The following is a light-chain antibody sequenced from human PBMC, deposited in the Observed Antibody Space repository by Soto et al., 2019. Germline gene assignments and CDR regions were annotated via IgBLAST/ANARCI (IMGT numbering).Light chain of an antibody. Sequence: DIEMTQSPGSLSASTGDTVTITCRTSQDVTTYLNWYQQKPGKAPKLLIDGASRLRSGVPLRFSGSGSGTDFTLTISGLEPEDFAVYYCQQYDSSPPITFGQGTRLEIK. CDR3: QQYDSSPPIT. V-gene: IGKV1-39*01. CDR2: GAS. J-gene: IGKJ5*01. CDR1: QDVTTY.